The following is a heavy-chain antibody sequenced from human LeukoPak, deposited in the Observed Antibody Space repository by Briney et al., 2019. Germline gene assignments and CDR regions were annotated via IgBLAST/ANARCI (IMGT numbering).Heavy chain of an antibody. D-gene: IGHD6-25*01. V-gene: IGHV4-34*01. Sequence: SETLSLTCAVYGGSFSGYYWSWIRQPPGKGLEWIGEINHSGSTNYNPSLKSRVTISVDTSKNQFSLKLSSVTAADTAVYYCARDRGKQRSDAFDIWGQGTMVTVSS. CDR2: INHSGST. CDR3: ARDRGKQRSDAFDI. CDR1: GGSFSGYY. J-gene: IGHJ3*02.